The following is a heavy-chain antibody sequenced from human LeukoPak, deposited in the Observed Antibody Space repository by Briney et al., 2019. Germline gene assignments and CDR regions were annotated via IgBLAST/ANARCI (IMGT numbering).Heavy chain of an antibody. V-gene: IGHV1-18*01. CDR1: GYTFTSYG. Sequence: GASVTVSFTASGYTFTSYGISWVRQAPGQGLEWMGWISAYNGNTNYAQKLQGRVTMTTDTSTSTAYMELRSLRSDDTAVYYCARDPPRITMVRGVINNYWGQGTLVTVSS. CDR3: ARDPPRITMVRGVINNY. J-gene: IGHJ4*02. CDR2: ISAYNGNT. D-gene: IGHD3-10*01.